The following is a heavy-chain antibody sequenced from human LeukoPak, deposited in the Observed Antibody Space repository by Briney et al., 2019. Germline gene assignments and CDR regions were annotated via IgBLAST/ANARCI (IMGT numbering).Heavy chain of an antibody. V-gene: IGHV1-24*01. CDR1: GYTLTELS. CDR2: FDPEDGET. D-gene: IGHD3-22*01. J-gene: IGHJ4*02. CDR3: ATRPNYYDSSGYYLYY. Sequence: ASVKVSCKVSGYTLTELSMHWVRQAPGKGLEWMGGFDPEDGETIYAQKSQGRVTMTEDTSTDTAYMELSSLRSEDTAVYYCATRPNYYDSSGYYLYYWGQGTLVTVSS.